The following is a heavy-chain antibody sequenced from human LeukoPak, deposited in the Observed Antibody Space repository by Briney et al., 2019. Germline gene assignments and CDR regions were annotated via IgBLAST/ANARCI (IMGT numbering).Heavy chain of an antibody. CDR2: IKQDGSEK. V-gene: IGHV3-7*03. CDR1: GFTFSSYW. CDR3: AKSRGMPPPGSAFDI. D-gene: IGHD3-16*01. J-gene: IGHJ3*02. Sequence: PGGSLRLSCAASGFTFSSYWMSGVRQAPGKGLEWVANIKQDGSEKYYVDSVKGRFTISRDNSKNTLYLQMNSLRAEDTAVYYCAKSRGMPPPGSAFDIWGQGTMVTVSS.